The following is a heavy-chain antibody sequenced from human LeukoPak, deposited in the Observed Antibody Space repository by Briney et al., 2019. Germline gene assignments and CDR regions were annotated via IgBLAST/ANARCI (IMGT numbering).Heavy chain of an antibody. CDR3: AKDRYYYYYMDV. CDR2: IWYDGSNK. CDR1: GFTFSSYG. V-gene: IGHV3-33*06. Sequence: GGSLRLSCAASGFTFSSYGMHWVRQAPGKGLEWVAVIWYDGSNKYYADSVKGRFTISRDNSKNTLYLQMNSLRAEGTAVYYCAKDRYYYYYMDVWGKGTTVTVSS. J-gene: IGHJ6*03.